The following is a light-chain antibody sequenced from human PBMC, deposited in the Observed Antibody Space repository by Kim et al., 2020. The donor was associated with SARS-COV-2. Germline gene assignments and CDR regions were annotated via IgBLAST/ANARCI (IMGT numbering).Light chain of an antibody. J-gene: IGLJ2*01. V-gene: IGLV3-1*01. CDR2: QDS. CDR3: QAWDSSTAV. Sequence: VSPGQTARITCPGDKLGDKYACWYQQKPGQSPVLVIYQDSKRPSGIPERFSGSNSGNTATLTISGTQAMDEADYYCQAWDSSTAVFGGGTQLTVL. CDR1: KLGDKY.